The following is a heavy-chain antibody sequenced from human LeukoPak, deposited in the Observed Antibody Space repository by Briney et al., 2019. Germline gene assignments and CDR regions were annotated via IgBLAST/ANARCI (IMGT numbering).Heavy chain of an antibody. V-gene: IGHV1-18*01. D-gene: IGHD3-22*01. CDR1: GYTFTSYG. Sequence: ASVKVSCKASGYTFTSYGISWVRQAPGQGLEWMGWMSAYNGNTNYAQKLQGRVTMTTDTSTSTAYMELRSLRSDDTAVYYCARDQYYYDSSGYYGDFDYWGQGTLVTVSS. CDR2: MSAYNGNT. CDR3: ARDQYYYDSSGYYGDFDY. J-gene: IGHJ4*02.